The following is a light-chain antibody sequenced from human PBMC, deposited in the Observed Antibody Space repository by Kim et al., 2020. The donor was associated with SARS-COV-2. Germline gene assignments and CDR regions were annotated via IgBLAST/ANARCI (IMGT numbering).Light chain of an antibody. CDR3: QVWDSSRV. V-gene: IGLV3-9*01. J-gene: IGLJ3*02. Sequence: VSVGLGQTARITWGGNNIGSKNVHWYQQKPGQAPVLVIYRDSNRPSGIPERFSGSNSGNTATLTISRAQAGDEADYYCQVWDSSRVFGGGTQLTVL. CDR1: NIGSKN. CDR2: RDS.